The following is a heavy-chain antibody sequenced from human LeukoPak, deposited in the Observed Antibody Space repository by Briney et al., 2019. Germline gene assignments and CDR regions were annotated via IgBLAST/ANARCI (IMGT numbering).Heavy chain of an antibody. J-gene: IGHJ4*02. CDR3: ARELSYYDSSGYLFDY. CDR1: GDSVSSNSAA. D-gene: IGHD3-22*01. Sequence: SQTLSLTCAISGDSVSSNSAAWNWIRQSPSRGLEWLGRTYYRSKWYNDYAVSVKSRVTINPDTSKNQFSLQLNSVTPEDTAVYYCARELSYYDSSGYLFDYWGQGTLVTVSS. V-gene: IGHV6-1*01. CDR2: TYYRSKWYN.